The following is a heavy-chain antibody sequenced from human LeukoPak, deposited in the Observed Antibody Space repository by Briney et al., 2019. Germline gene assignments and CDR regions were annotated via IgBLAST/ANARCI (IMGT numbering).Heavy chain of an antibody. V-gene: IGHV3-30*18. D-gene: IGHD4-17*01. J-gene: IGHJ4*02. CDR1: GFTFSSYG. CDR3: VKDPDYGDYVNYFDY. Sequence: GGSLRLSCAASGFTFSSYGMHWVRQAPGKGLEWVAIISYDGSNKYYADSVKGRFTISRDNSKNTLYLQMNSLRAEDTAIYYCVKDPDYGDYVNYFDYWGQGTLVIVSS. CDR2: ISYDGSNK.